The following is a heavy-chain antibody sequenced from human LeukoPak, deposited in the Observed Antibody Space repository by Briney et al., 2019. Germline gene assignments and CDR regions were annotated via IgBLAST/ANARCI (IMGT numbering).Heavy chain of an antibody. CDR2: ISGSGGTT. J-gene: IGHJ4*02. CDR1: GLTFSSYA. D-gene: IGHD2-2*01. V-gene: IGHV3-23*01. Sequence: GGSLTLSCAASGLTFSSYAMSWVRLAPGKGLEWVSAISGSGGTTYNADSVKDRFTISRDNSENTLYLQISSLRVEDTAIYYCAKSRCSTSSCPFDNWGQGTLVTVSS. CDR3: AKSRCSTSSCPFDN.